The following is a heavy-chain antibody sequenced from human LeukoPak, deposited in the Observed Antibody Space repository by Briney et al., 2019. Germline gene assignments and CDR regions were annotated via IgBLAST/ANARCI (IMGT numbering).Heavy chain of an antibody. D-gene: IGHD5-24*01. CDR1: GGSISSYY. Sequence: SETLSLTCTVSGGSISSYYWSWIRQPAGKGLEWIGRIYTSGSTNYNPSLKSRVTISVDTSKNQFSLKLNSLTAADTAVYYCARDGFNSWGAFDVWGQGTMATVSS. CDR3: ARDGFNSWGAFDV. CDR2: IYTSGST. J-gene: IGHJ3*01. V-gene: IGHV4-4*07.